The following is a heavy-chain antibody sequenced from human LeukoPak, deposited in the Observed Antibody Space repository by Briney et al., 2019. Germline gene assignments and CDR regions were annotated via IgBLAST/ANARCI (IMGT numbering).Heavy chain of an antibody. Sequence: GGSLRLSCAASGFTFSTHAINWVRQAPGKGLEWVANIKQDGSEKYYVDSVKGRFTISRDNAKNSLYLQMNSLRAEDTAVYYCARGRQWLVFGFDPWGQETLVTVSS. CDR1: GFTFSTHA. CDR3: ARGRQWLVFGFDP. J-gene: IGHJ5*02. D-gene: IGHD6-19*01. V-gene: IGHV3-7*01. CDR2: IKQDGSEK.